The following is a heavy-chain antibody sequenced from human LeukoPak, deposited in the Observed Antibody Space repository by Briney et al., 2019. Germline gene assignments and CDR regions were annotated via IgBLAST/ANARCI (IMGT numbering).Heavy chain of an antibody. D-gene: IGHD3-3*01. Sequence: ASVKVSCKASGYTFTSYGISWVRQAPGQGLEWMGWISAYNGNTNYAQKLQGRVTMTTDTSTSTAYMELRSLRSDDTAVYYCAKNLILEWPADYWGQGTLVTVSS. V-gene: IGHV1-18*01. J-gene: IGHJ4*02. CDR1: GYTFTSYG. CDR2: ISAYNGNT. CDR3: AKNLILEWPADY.